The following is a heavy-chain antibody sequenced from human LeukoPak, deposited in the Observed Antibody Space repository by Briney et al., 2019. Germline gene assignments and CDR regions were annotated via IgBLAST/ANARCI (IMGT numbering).Heavy chain of an antibody. J-gene: IGHJ4*02. D-gene: IGHD6-19*01. V-gene: IGHV4-34*01. CDR3: ARGRSSGWSSSIDS. Sequence: PSESLSLTCAVYGGSSSRYYWSWIRRPPGKGLEWIGETTDSGSTNYNPSLKSRVTISIDTSKNQFSLKLSSSTAADTAIYYCARGRSSGWSSSIDSWGQGSLVTVSS. CDR1: GGSSSRYY. CDR2: TTDSGST.